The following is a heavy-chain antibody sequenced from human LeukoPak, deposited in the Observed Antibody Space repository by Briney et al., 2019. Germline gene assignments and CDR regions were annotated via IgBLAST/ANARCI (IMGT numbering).Heavy chain of an antibody. CDR3: AREIGGGWLRSDYYGMDV. CDR1: RYTFTRYG. V-gene: IGHV1-18*04. Sequence: GASVKVSCKPSRYTFTRYGISWVRQAPGQEREGMGWISAYNGNTNHPQNLQGRVTMTTNTSTSTAYMELRSLGSDDPAGDYCAREIGGGWLRSDYYGMDVWGKGTTVTVSS. D-gene: IGHD5-12*01. J-gene: IGHJ6*04. CDR2: ISAYNGNT.